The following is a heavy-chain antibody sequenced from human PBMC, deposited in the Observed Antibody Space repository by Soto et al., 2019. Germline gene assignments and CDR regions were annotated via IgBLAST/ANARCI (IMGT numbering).Heavy chain of an antibody. D-gene: IGHD3-16*01. Sequence: SETLSLTCALSGGSISSSNWWSWVRQPPGKGLEWIGEIYHSGSTNYNPSLKSRVTISVDKSKNQFSLKLSSVTAADTAVYYCARLGRTYVNAFDIWGQGTMVTVSS. V-gene: IGHV4-4*02. J-gene: IGHJ3*02. CDR2: IYHSGST. CDR3: ARLGRTYVNAFDI. CDR1: GGSISSSNW.